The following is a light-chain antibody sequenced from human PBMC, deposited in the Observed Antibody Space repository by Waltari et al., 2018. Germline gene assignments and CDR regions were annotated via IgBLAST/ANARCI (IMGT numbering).Light chain of an antibody. CDR2: DVS. CDR3: SSYRRSSTYVR. V-gene: IGLV2-14*03. CDR1: SSDVGGYNF. J-gene: IGLJ2*01. Sequence: QSALTQPASVSGSPGQSITISCSGISSDVGGYNFVSWYQQHPGKAPNLLIFDVSNRPSGVYNRLSGSKSGNTASLTISGLQPEDEADYYCSSYRRSSTYVRLGGGTKLTVL.